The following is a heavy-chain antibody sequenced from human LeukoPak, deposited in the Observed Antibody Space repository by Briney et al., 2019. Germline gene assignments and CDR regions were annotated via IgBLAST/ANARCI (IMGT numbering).Heavy chain of an antibody. J-gene: IGHJ6*03. CDR3: ARGKKYYDILTGPREYYYYYYMDV. CDR1: GYTFTNYY. Sequence: ASVKVPCKASGYTFTNYYIHWVRQAPGQGLEWMGVINPSGGSTSYAQMFQGRVTMTRDRSTNTLYMELSSLRSEDTAVYYCARGKKYYDILTGPREYYYYYYMDVWGKGTTVTISS. D-gene: IGHD3-9*01. CDR2: INPSGGST. V-gene: IGHV1-46*01.